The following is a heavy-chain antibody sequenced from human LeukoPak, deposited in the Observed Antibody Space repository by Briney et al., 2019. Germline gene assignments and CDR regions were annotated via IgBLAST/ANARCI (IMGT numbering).Heavy chain of an antibody. D-gene: IGHD3-16*02. J-gene: IGHJ3*02. Sequence: GGSLRLSCAASGFTFSSYGMRWVRQAPGKGLEWVAVIWYDGSNKYYADSVKGRFTISRDNSKNTLYLQMNSLRAEDTAVYYCAKKNYDYVWGSYHPDNDAFDIWGQGTMVTVSS. V-gene: IGHV3-33*06. CDR2: IWYDGSNK. CDR3: AKKNYDYVWGSYHPDNDAFDI. CDR1: GFTFSSYG.